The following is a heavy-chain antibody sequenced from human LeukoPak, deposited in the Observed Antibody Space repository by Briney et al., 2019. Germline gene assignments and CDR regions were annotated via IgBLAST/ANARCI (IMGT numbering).Heavy chain of an antibody. Sequence: GGSLRLSCAASGFTFSNYGLHRVRQAPGKGLEWVAFIRYDGSDKHYADSVKGRFTISRDNSKNTLYLQVNSLRAEDTAVYYCAKSIPTIAVAVSTRQWGQGTLVTVSS. CDR1: GFTFSNYG. CDR3: AKSIPTIAVAVSTRQ. CDR2: IRYDGSDK. J-gene: IGHJ4*02. V-gene: IGHV3-30*02. D-gene: IGHD6-19*01.